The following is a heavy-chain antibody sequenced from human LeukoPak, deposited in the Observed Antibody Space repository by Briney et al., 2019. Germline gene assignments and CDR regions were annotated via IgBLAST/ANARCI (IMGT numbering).Heavy chain of an antibody. CDR2: IKQDGSEK. V-gene: IGHV3-7*01. J-gene: IGHJ4*02. Sequence: GGSLRLSCAASGFTFSSYWMSWVRQAPGKGLEWVANIKQDGSEKYYVDSVKGRFTISRDNAKNSLYLQMNSLRAEGTAVYYCAREDHIVGATFDYWGQGTLVTVSS. D-gene: IGHD1-26*01. CDR1: GFTFSSYW. CDR3: AREDHIVGATFDY.